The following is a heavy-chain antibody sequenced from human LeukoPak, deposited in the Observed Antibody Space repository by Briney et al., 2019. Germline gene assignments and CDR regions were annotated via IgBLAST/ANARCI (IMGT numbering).Heavy chain of an antibody. J-gene: IGHJ3*02. CDR2: MNPNSGNT. Sequence: ASVTVSCKASGYTFTSYDINWVRQATGQGLEWMGWMNPNSGNTGYAQKFQGRVTMTRNTSISTAYMELSSLRSEDTAVYYCARGPLNYEFWSGFTSRAFDIWGQGTMVTVSS. CDR3: ARGPLNYEFWSGFTSRAFDI. D-gene: IGHD3-3*01. V-gene: IGHV1-8*01. CDR1: GYTFTSYD.